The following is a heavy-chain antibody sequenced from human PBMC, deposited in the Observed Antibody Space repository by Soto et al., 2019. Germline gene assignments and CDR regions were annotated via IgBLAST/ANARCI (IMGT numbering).Heavy chain of an antibody. CDR2: IIPIFGTA. J-gene: IGHJ4*02. D-gene: IGHD2-2*01. V-gene: IGHV1-69*12. CDR1: GGTFSSYA. CDR3: ARDGGGYCISTSCSLRY. Sequence: QVQLVQSGAEVKKPGSSVKVSCKASGGTFSSYAISWVRQAPGQGLEWMGGIIPIFGTANYAQKFQGRVTITADESTSTDYMELSSLRSDDTAVYYCARDGGGYCISTSCSLRYWGQGTLVTVSS.